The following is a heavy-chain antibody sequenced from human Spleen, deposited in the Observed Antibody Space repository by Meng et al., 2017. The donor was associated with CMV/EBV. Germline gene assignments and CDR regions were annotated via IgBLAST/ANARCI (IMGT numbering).Heavy chain of an antibody. J-gene: IGHJ5*02. D-gene: IGHD6-6*01. Sequence: SETLSLTCSVSSGSMSGFFWTWIRQAPGKGLEWIGYVYDLGSTKYNPSLSSAVTMSLDTSKTQFSLRLSSVTTADTAVYYCARGLSYSSSSVAWYNWFDPWGQGTLVTVSS. CDR2: VYDLGST. V-gene: IGHV4-59*01. CDR1: SGSMSGFF. CDR3: ARGLSYSSSSVAWYNWFDP.